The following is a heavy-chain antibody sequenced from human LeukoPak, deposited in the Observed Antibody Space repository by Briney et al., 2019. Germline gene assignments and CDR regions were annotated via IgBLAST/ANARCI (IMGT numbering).Heavy chain of an antibody. J-gene: IGHJ3*02. CDR2: ISSSGSTI. Sequence: GGSLRLSCAASGFTFSSYEMNWVRQAPGKGLEWVSYISSSGSTIYYADSVKGRFTISRDNSKNTLYLQMNSLRAEDTAVYYCAKVVVGATHDAFDIWGQGTMVTVSS. CDR1: GFTFSSYE. V-gene: IGHV3-48*03. D-gene: IGHD1-26*01. CDR3: AKVVVGATHDAFDI.